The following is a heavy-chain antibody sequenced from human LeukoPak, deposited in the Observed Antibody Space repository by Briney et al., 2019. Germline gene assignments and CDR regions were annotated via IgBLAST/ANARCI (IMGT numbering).Heavy chain of an antibody. CDR1: GGSISSHY. Sequence: SETLSLTCSVSGGSISSHYWSWIRQPPGKQLEWIGYIYYSGSTNYNPSLKSRVTISVDTSKKQFSLKLSSVTAADTAVYYCAREKSSWSGLDAFDIWGQGTMVTVSS. V-gene: IGHV4-59*11. D-gene: IGHD6-13*01. CDR3: AREKSSWSGLDAFDI. J-gene: IGHJ3*02. CDR2: IYYSGST.